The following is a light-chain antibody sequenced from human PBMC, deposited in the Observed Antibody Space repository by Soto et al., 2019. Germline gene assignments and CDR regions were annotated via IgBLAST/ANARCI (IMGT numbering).Light chain of an antibody. V-gene: IGLV2-23*03. CDR2: EGS. CDR3: CSYAGSSTFV. J-gene: IGLJ2*01. CDR1: SSDVGSYNL. Sequence: QSALTQPASVSGSPGQSITISCTGTSSDVGSYNLVSGYQQHPGKAPKLMIYEGSKRPSGVSNRFSGSKSGNTASLTISGLQAEDEADYYCCSYAGSSTFVFGGGTKVTVL.